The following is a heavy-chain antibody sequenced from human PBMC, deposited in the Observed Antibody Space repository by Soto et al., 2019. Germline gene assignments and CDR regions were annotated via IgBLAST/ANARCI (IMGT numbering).Heavy chain of an antibody. D-gene: IGHD1-26*01. Sequence: GGSLRLSCAASGFTFISYWMSWVRQAPGKGLEWVANIKQDGGEKYYVDSVKGRFTISRDNAKNSLYLQMNSLRAEDTTVYYCARTKANKWFGPWGQGTLVTVSS. CDR2: IKQDGGEK. J-gene: IGHJ5*02. CDR3: ARTKANKWFGP. V-gene: IGHV3-7*03. CDR1: GFTFISYW.